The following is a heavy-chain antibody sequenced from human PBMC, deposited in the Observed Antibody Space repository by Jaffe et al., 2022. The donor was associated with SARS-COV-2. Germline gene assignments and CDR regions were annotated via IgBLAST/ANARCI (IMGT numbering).Heavy chain of an antibody. CDR3: AKDTEVVAATPDYYYGMDV. D-gene: IGHD2-15*01. CDR2: ISGDGGST. V-gene: IGHV3-43*02. CDR1: GFTFDDYA. Sequence: EVQLVESGGGVVQPGGSLRLSCAASGFTFDDYAMHWVRQAPGKGLEWVSLISGDGGSTYYADSVKGRFTISRDNSKNSLYLQMNSLRTEDTALYYCAKDTEVVAATPDYYYGMDVWGQGTTVTVSS. J-gene: IGHJ6*02.